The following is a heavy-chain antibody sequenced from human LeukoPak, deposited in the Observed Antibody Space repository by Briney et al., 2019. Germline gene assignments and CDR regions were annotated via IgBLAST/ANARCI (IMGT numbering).Heavy chain of an antibody. J-gene: IGHJ4*02. D-gene: IGHD3-22*01. CDR2: IIPIFGTA. V-gene: IGHV1-69*06. CDR3: ARLGVPYYYDSSGYSRLDY. Sequence: SVKVSCKASGGTFSSYAISWVRQAPGQGLEWMGGIIPIFGTANYAQKFQGRVTITADKSTSTAYMELRSLRSDDTAVYYCARLGVPYYYDSSGYSRLDYWGQGTLVTVSS. CDR1: GGTFSSYA.